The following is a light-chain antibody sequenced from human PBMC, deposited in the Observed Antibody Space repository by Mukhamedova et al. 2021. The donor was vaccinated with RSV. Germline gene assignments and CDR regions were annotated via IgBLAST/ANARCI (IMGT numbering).Light chain of an antibody. J-gene: IGKJ2*01. CDR3: HQYNNWPYT. CDR1: QSVSSN. Sequence: SQSVSSNLAWYQQRPGQAPRLLIYGASTRATRVPVRFSGSGYGTEFALTISSLQSEDFAVYYCHQYNNWPYTFGQGTKLAIK. V-gene: IGKV3-15*01. CDR2: GAS.